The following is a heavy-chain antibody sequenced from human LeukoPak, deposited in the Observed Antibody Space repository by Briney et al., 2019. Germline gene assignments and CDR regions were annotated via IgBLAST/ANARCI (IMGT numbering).Heavy chain of an antibody. D-gene: IGHD3-22*01. CDR3: ARTYYYDSSGYYYDRPYFDY. V-gene: IGHV1-3*01. Sequence: ASVKVSCKASGYTFTSYAMHWVRQAPGQRLEWMGWINAGNGNTKYSQKFQGRVTITRDTSASTAYKELSSLRSEDTAVYYCARTYYYDSSGYYYDRPYFDYWGQGTLVTVSS. CDR1: GYTFTSYA. CDR2: INAGNGNT. J-gene: IGHJ4*02.